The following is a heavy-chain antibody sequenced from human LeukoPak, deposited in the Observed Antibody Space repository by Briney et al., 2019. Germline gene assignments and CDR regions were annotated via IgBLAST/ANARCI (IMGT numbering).Heavy chain of an antibody. CDR3: ARGTENYDILTGYYNWFDP. CDR1: GASMSSFY. D-gene: IGHD3-9*01. V-gene: IGHV4-59*01. CDR2: IYYSGST. Sequence: SETLSLTCTVSGASMSSFYWSWIRQPPGKGLEWIGYIYYSGSTNYNPSPKSRVTISVDTSKNQFSLKLSSVTAADTAVYYCARGTENYDILTGYYNWFDPWGQGTLVTVSS. J-gene: IGHJ5*02.